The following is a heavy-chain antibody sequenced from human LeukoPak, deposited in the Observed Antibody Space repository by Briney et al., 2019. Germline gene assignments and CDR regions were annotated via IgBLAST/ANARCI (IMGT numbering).Heavy chain of an antibody. D-gene: IGHD1-14*01. CDR1: GGSFSNYY. CDR2: IYTSGST. V-gene: IGHV4-4*07. CDR3: ARQPPQYYGMDV. Sequence: SETLSLTCTVSGGSFSNYYWSWIRQPAGKGLEWIGRIYTSGSTNYNPSVKSRVTMSVDTSNNQFSLKLTSVTAADTTVYYCARQPPQYYGMDVWGQGTTVTVSS. J-gene: IGHJ6*02.